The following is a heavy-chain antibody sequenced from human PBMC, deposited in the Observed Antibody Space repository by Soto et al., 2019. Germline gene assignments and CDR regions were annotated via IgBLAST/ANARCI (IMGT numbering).Heavy chain of an antibody. CDR2: ISGSGGST. CDR1: GFTFSNYA. J-gene: IGHJ3*02. D-gene: IGHD5-18*01. V-gene: IGHV3-23*01. CDR3: AKVFSAMVTNAFDI. Sequence: EVQLLESGGGLVQPGGSLRLSCAASGFTFSNYAMSWVRQAPEKGLEWVSVISGSGGSTYYADSVKGRFTISRDNSKTTVYLQMNSLTAEDTAVYYCAKVFSAMVTNAFDIWGQGTMVTVSS.